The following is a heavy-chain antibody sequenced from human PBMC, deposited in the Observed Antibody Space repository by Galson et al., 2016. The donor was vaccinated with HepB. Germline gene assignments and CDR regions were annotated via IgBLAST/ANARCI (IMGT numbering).Heavy chain of an antibody. CDR1: GFTITSYG. V-gene: IGHV3-30*18. CDR3: AKDLSEE. D-gene: IGHD1-14*01. J-gene: IGHJ4*02. CDR2: ISHDGSNQ. Sequence: SLRLSCAASGFTITSYGFHWVRQAPGKGLEWVAAISHDGSNQYYEDSVEGRFTISRDNSKNTVFLHRNSLRAEETGVYYCAKDLSEEWGQGTLVIVSS.